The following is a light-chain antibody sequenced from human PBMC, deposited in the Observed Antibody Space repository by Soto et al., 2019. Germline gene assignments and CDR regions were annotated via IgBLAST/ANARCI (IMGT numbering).Light chain of an antibody. CDR3: SSYTTTITV. CDR2: EVT. J-gene: IGLJ3*02. V-gene: IGLV2-14*01. CDR1: NSDLGNYKY. Sequence: QPASVSGSPGQSVTIPCTGTNSDLGNYKYVSWYQQYPGKPPQLLIYEVTNRPLGVSNRFSGSKSGNTASLTISGLQAEDEADYYCSSYTTTITVFGGGTQLTVL.